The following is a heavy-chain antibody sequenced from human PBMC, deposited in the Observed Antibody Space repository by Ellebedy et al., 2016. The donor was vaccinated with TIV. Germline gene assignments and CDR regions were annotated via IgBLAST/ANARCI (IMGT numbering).Heavy chain of an antibody. V-gene: IGHV4-39*01. CDR3: ATFNQYYTYLGV. J-gene: IGHJ6*03. Sequence: SETLSLTXTVSGDSISSSSYYWVWHRQPPGQGPVWIVTISNRDRTDYNPSLKSRVFILVDASKNQFFLKSTSVTAADTAVYYCATFNQYYTYLGVWGKGTTVIVSS. CDR2: ISNRDRT. CDR1: GDSISSSSYY. D-gene: IGHD1-14*01.